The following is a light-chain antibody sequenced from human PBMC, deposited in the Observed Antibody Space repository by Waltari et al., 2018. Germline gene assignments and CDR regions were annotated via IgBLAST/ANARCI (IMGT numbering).Light chain of an antibody. Sequence: QSVLTQPPSVSGAPGQTVTISCSGSSSNIEAGFDVHWYQQFPGTAPKLLIYRNVNRPSGVSDRFSASKSGSSASLAITGLQAEDEADYYCQSFDTSLDVLFGEGTKLIVL. CDR2: RNV. CDR3: QSFDTSLDVL. CDR1: SSNIEAGFD. V-gene: IGLV1-40*01. J-gene: IGLJ2*01.